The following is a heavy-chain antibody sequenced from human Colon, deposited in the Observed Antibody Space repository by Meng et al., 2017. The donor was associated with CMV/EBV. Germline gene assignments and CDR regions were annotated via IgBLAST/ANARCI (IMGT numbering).Heavy chain of an antibody. Sequence: SGPTLVKPSQTLTLTCTFSGFSLTSSGVGVGWIRQPPGKALEWLALIYWNDDKRYSPSLKSRLTITKDTSKNQVVLTMTNMDPVDTATYYCAHKKSYFDYWGQGTLVTVSS. CDR1: GFSLTSSGVG. CDR2: IYWNDDK. CDR3: AHKKSYFDY. V-gene: IGHV2-5*01. J-gene: IGHJ4*02.